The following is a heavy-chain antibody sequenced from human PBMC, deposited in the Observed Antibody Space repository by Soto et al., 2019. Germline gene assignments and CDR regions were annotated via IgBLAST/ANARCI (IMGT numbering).Heavy chain of an antibody. CDR1: GGTFSSYA. J-gene: IGHJ3*02. Sequence: SVKVSCKASGGTFSSYAISWVRQAPGQGLEWMGGIIPIFGTANYAQKFQGRVTITADESTSTAYMELSSLRSEDTAVYYCARDLTLTVTDEDDAFDIWGQGTMVTVSS. V-gene: IGHV1-69*13. CDR2: IIPIFGTA. D-gene: IGHD4-17*01. CDR3: ARDLTLTVTDEDDAFDI.